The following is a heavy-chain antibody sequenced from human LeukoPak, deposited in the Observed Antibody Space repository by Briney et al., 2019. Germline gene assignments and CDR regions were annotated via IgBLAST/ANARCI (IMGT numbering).Heavy chain of an antibody. CDR3: AKERIGPAMVSSFDY. CDR2: ISGSGVSGGNT. Sequence: GGSLRLSCAASGFTFSSYAMSWVRQAPGKGLEWVSNISGSGVSGGNTYYADSVKGRFTISRDNSKNTLYLQMNSLRAEDTAVYYCAKERIGPAMVSSFDYWGQGTLVTVSS. CDR1: GFTFSSYA. D-gene: IGHD5-18*01. J-gene: IGHJ4*02. V-gene: IGHV3-23*01.